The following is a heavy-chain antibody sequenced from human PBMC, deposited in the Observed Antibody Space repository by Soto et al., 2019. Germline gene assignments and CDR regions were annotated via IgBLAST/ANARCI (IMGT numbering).Heavy chain of an antibody. Sequence: PSETLSLTCSVSGGSLSKYYWSWIRQPAGKGLEWIGRISTSGHVVSKVSLRSRLTMSVDMSNNHFSLKLTSVTAADTAVYYCARDSNDFWSLYPLAFDYWGQGALVTVSS. V-gene: IGHV4-4*07. CDR2: ISTSGHV. D-gene: IGHD3-3*01. CDR1: GGSLSKYY. J-gene: IGHJ4*02. CDR3: ARDSNDFWSLYPLAFDY.